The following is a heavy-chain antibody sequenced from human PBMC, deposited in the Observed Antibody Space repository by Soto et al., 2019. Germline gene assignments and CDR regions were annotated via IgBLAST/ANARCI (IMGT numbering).Heavy chain of an antibody. V-gene: IGHV3-30*18. D-gene: IGHD5-18*01. Sequence: QVQLVESGGGVVQPGRSLRLSCAASGFTFSSYGMHWVRQAPGKGLEWVAVISYDGSNKYYADSVKGRFTISRDNSTNTLYRQMNSLRAEDTAVYYCAQDDSYGYGWYFDLWGRGTLVTVSS. CDR2: ISYDGSNK. CDR3: AQDDSYGYGWYFDL. J-gene: IGHJ2*01. CDR1: GFTFSSYG.